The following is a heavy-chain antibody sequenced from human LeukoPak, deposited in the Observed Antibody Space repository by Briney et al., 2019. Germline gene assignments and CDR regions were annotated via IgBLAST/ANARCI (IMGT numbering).Heavy chain of an antibody. CDR3: ARGFYRYGNWFDP. Sequence: GESLKISCKTSGYNFSNYWIGWVRQMPGKGLEWMGIIYPGDSDTRYSPSFQGQVTISADKSISTAYLQWSSLKASDTAMYYCARGFYRYGNWFDPWGQGTLVTVSS. CDR2: IYPGDSDT. D-gene: IGHD2/OR15-2a*01. V-gene: IGHV5-51*01. J-gene: IGHJ5*02. CDR1: GYNFSNYW.